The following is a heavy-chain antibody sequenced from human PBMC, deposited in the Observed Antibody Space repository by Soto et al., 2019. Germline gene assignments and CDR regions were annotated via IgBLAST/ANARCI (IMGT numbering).Heavy chain of an antibody. D-gene: IGHD5-12*01. Sequence: QVQLVESGGGVVQPGRSLRLSCVVSGFSFSAYGFHWVRQAPGKGLGWVAVISYDGRNIYYEDSVKGRFTIYRDNSKNTVYLEMNSLRGEDTAVYYCGAGPRMATANRYYGLDVWGQGTTVIVSS. CDR3: GAGPRMATANRYYGLDV. CDR1: GFSFSAYG. J-gene: IGHJ6*02. V-gene: IGHV3-30*03. CDR2: ISYDGRNI.